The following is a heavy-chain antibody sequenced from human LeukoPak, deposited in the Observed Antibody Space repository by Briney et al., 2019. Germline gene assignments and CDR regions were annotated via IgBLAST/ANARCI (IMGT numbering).Heavy chain of an antibody. J-gene: IGHJ4*02. CDR3: ARDPDGYRQGHHFDY. Sequence: PSETLSLTCAVYGGSFRGYYWSWVRQAPGKGLEWVSVIYSGGSTYYADSVKGRFTISRDNSKNTLYLQMNSLKAEDTAVYYCARDPDGYRQGHHFDYWGQGTLVTVSS. CDR1: GGSFRGYY. D-gene: IGHD5-18*01. V-gene: IGHV3-66*01. CDR2: IYSGGST.